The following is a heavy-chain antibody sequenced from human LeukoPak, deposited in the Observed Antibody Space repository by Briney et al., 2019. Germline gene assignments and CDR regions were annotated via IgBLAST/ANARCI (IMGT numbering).Heavy chain of an antibody. V-gene: IGHV3-9*01. Sequence: GRSLRLSCAASGFTFNDHVMHWVREAPGKGLEWVSSISWSGDRMGYADAVKGRFTISRDNAKNSLFLQMNSLRVEDTALYYCAKHLGGSATTVWGQGTLVTVSS. J-gene: IGHJ4*02. D-gene: IGHD2-2*01. CDR1: GFTFNDHV. CDR3: AKHLGGSATTV. CDR2: ISWSGDRM.